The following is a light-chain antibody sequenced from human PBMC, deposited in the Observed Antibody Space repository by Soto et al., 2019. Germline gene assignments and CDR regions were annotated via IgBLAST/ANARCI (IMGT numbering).Light chain of an antibody. J-gene: IGLJ1*01. CDR2: EVT. Sequence: QSVLTQPASVSGSPGQSITISCTGTSSDVGAYNYVSWYQQQSGKAPKLIIHEVTNRPSGVSNRFSGSKSGNTASLTISGLQAEDEADYYCSSFTTGRAYVFGIGTKVTVL. V-gene: IGLV2-14*01. CDR3: SSFTTGRAYV. CDR1: SSDVGAYNY.